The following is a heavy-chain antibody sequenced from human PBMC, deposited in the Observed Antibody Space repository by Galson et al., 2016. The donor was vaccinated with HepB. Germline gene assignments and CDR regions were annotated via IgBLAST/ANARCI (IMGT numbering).Heavy chain of an antibody. CDR3: ARPSGKYSGGFDI. V-gene: IGHV3-72*01. Sequence: SLRLSCAASGFRFSEHYMDWVRQAPGKGLEWVGRTRNKVNSYTTEYAASVKGRFTISRDDTKNSRYLQMNSLKTEDKALYYCARPSGKYSGGFDIWGQGTMVTVSS. J-gene: IGHJ3*02. D-gene: IGHD2/OR15-2a*01. CDR2: TRNKVNSYTT. CDR1: GFRFSEHY.